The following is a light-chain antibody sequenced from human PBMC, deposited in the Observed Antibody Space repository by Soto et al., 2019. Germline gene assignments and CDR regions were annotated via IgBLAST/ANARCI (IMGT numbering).Light chain of an antibody. Sequence: DIQVTQSPSSLSASVGDRVTITCRASQSINTFLNWYQQRPRKAPNLLIYGASNLQSGVPSRFSGSGSGTDFKLTIRSLQPKDFVNYYCHQTYSSRTWTFGLGTKVESK. J-gene: IGKJ1*01. V-gene: IGKV1-39*01. CDR1: QSINTF. CDR2: GAS. CDR3: HQTYSSRTWT.